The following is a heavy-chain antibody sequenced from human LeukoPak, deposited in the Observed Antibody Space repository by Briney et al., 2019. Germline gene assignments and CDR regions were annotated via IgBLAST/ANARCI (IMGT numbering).Heavy chain of an antibody. D-gene: IGHD3-3*01. J-gene: IGHJ3*02. CDR3: ARGIDWRSGYLMLDDAFDI. CDR2: MNPNSGNT. Sequence: ASVKVSCKASGYTFTSYDINWVRQATGQGLEWMGWMNPNSGNTGYAQKFQGRVTMTRNTSISTAYMVLSSLRSEDTAVYYCARGIDWRSGYLMLDDAFDIWGQGTMVTVSS. CDR1: GYTFTSYD. V-gene: IGHV1-8*01.